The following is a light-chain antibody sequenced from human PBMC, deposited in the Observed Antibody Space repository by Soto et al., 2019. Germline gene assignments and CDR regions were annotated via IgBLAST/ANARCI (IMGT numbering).Light chain of an antibody. CDR2: AAS. CDR1: QSVSSN. Sequence: EIVMTQSPGTLSVSPGERATLSCRASQSVSSNLAWYQQKPGQAPRLLIYAASTRATGVPVRFSGGGSGTEFTLTISSLQSEDLAIYYCQQYDNWPSITFGQGTRLEIK. CDR3: QQYDNWPSIT. V-gene: IGKV3-15*01. J-gene: IGKJ5*01.